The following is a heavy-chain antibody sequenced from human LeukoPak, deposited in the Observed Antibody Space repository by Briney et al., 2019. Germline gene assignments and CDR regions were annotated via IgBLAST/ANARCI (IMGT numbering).Heavy chain of an antibody. CDR2: IKQDGSEK. CDR1: GFTFSSYW. D-gene: IGHD3-10*01. V-gene: IGHV3-7*01. CDR3: ARAWGSGSYYPDY. Sequence: QTGGSLRLSCAASGFTFSSYWMSWVRQAPGKGLEWVANIKQDGSEKYYVDSVKGRFTISRDNAKNSLYLQMNSLRAEDTGVYYCARAWGSGSYYPDYWGQGTLVTVSS. J-gene: IGHJ4*02.